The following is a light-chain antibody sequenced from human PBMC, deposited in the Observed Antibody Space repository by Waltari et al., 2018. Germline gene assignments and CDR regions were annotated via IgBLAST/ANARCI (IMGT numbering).Light chain of an antibody. V-gene: IGKV1-5*03. Sequence: RASQSISKWLAFYQQKPEKDPKHLIYKASTLESGVPSRFSGSGSWTEFTLTISSLQPDDFATYYCQQYNSYSLLTFGGGTKVEIK. CDR1: QSISKW. CDR3: QQYNSYSLLT. J-gene: IGKJ4*01. CDR2: KAS.